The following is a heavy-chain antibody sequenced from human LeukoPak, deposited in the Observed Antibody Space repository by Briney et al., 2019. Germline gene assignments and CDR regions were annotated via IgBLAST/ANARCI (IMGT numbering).Heavy chain of an antibody. V-gene: IGHV3-74*03. Sequence: GGSLRLSCAASGFTFRNYWMHWVCQARGKGLVWVSRINSDGSNTAYADSVKGRFTISRDNAKNTLFLQVNSLRAEDTAVYYCARELRQFYGMDVWGQGTTVTVSS. CDR2: INSDGSNT. J-gene: IGHJ6*02. CDR3: ARELRQFYGMDV. D-gene: IGHD4-17*01. CDR1: GFTFRNYW.